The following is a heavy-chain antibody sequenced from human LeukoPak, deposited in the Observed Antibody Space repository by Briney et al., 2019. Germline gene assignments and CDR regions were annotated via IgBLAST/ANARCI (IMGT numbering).Heavy chain of an antibody. CDR1: GYTLTELS. D-gene: IGHD1-1*01. V-gene: IGHV1-24*01. J-gene: IGHJ4*02. Sequence: ASVEVSCKVSGYTLTELSMHWVRQAPGKGLEWMGGFDPEDGETIYAQKFQGRVTMTVDTSTDTAYMELSSLRSEDTAVYCCATADMANLELDYWGQGTLVTVSS. CDR2: FDPEDGET. CDR3: ATADMANLELDY.